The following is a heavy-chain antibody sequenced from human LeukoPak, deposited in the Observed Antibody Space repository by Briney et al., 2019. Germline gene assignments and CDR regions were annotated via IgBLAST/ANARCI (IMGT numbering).Heavy chain of an antibody. D-gene: IGHD2-2*02. J-gene: IGHJ3*02. V-gene: IGHV3-23*01. CDR3: AKDIIPRYCSSTSCYTGAFDI. Sequence: PGGSLRLSCAASGFTFSSYAMSWVRQAPGKGLEWVSAISGSGGSTYYADSVKGRFTISRDNSKNTLYLQMNSLRAEDTAVYYYAKDIIPRYCSSTSCYTGAFDIWGQGTMVTVSS. CDR1: GFTFSSYA. CDR2: ISGSGGST.